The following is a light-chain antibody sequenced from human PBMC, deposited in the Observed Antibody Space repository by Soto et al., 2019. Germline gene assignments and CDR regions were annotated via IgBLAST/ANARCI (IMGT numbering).Light chain of an antibody. Sequence: QSVLTQPPSVSGTPGQRVTISCSGSSSNIGSNTVDWYQQLPGTAPKLLIYSNNQRPSGVPDRFSGSKSGPSASLAISGLQSEDEADYYCAAWDDSLSGVFFGGGTKLTVL. CDR3: AAWDDSLSGVF. J-gene: IGLJ2*01. CDR1: SSNIGSNT. CDR2: SNN. V-gene: IGLV1-44*01.